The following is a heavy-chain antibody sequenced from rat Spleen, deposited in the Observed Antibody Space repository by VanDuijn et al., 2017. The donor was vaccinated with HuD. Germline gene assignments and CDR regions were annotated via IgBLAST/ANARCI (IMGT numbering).Heavy chain of an antibody. CDR3: TRDDYYSAVFDY. CDR1: GFSFSNYD. Sequence: EVQLVESGGGLVQPRGSVKLSCAASGFSFSNYDMAWVRQAPTKGLEWVASISYDGTKTYYRDSVKGRFTISRDIAKSTLYLQMNSLRSEDTATYYCTRDDYYSAVFDYWGQGVMVTVSS. D-gene: IGHD1-1*01. CDR2: ISYDGTKT. V-gene: IGHV5-20*01. J-gene: IGHJ2*01.